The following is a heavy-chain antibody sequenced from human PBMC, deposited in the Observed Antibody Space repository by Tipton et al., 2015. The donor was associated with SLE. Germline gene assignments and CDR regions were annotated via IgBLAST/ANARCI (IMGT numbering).Heavy chain of an antibody. CDR3: ATGLVGVSRGD. Sequence: SLRLSCAASGFKFSYYWMSWVRQAPGKGLEWVANIKHDGSEIYYVDSVKGRFTISRDDAKSSLYLQMNSLRAEDTAVYFCATGLVGVSRGDWGLGTLVTVSS. CDR1: GFKFSYYW. D-gene: IGHD1-26*01. J-gene: IGHJ4*02. V-gene: IGHV3-7*01. CDR2: IKHDGSEI.